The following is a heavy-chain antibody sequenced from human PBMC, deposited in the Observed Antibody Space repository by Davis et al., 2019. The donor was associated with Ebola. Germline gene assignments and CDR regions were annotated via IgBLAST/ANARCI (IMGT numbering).Heavy chain of an antibody. CDR3: ATDRQYSNDWDIQYFHH. V-gene: IGHV3-21*01. J-gene: IGHJ1*01. D-gene: IGHD6-19*01. CDR2: ISSSSTYT. CDR1: GFTFSTYS. Sequence: GESLKISCAASGFTFSTYSMNWVRQAPGKGLEWVSSISSSSTYTYYADSVKGRFTISRDDAKNSLYLQMNSLRAEDTAVYYCATDRQYSNDWDIQYFHHWGQGTLVTVSS.